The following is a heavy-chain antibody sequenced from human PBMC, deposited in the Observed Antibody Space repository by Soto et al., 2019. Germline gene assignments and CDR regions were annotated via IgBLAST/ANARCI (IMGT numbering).Heavy chain of an antibody. V-gene: IGHV1-69*19. J-gene: IGHJ5*02. CDR2: ISPMFGAA. CDR1: GGTFNTYA. Sequence: QVQLVQSGAEMKKPGSSVKVSCQSSGGTFNTYAMNWVRQAPGQGPEWMGDISPMFGAANYAPKFQGRVTITADEYTGTSYMQLSSLTSEDTVLYFCAMEVLVHTPALVSWCQGTLVSVSS. CDR3: AMEVLVHTPALVS. D-gene: IGHD2-8*02.